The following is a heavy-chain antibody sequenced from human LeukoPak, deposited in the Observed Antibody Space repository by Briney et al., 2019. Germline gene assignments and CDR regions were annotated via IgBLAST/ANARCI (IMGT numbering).Heavy chain of an antibody. CDR1: GGSFSGYY. CDR2: INHSGST. D-gene: IGHD3-16*01. Sequence: SETLSLTCAVYGGSFSGYYWSWIRQPPGKGLEWIGEINHSGSTNYNPSLKSRVTISVDTSKNQFSLKLSSVTAADTAVYYCARGGYDYVWGSYTHTTKFDYWGQGTLVTVSS. CDR3: ARGGYDYVWGSYTHTTKFDY. J-gene: IGHJ4*02. V-gene: IGHV4-34*01.